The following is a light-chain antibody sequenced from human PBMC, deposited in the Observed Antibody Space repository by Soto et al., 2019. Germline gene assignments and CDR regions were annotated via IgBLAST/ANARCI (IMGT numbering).Light chain of an antibody. CDR3: SAYTSSSTLVV. Sequence: QSALTQPASVSGSPGQSITISCTGTSSDVGGYNYVSWYQQHPGKAPKLMIYEVNNRPSGVSNRFSGSKSGNTASLTISGLQAEDEADYYCSAYTSSSTLVVVGGGTKLTVL. CDR1: SSDVGGYNY. J-gene: IGLJ2*01. V-gene: IGLV2-14*01. CDR2: EVN.